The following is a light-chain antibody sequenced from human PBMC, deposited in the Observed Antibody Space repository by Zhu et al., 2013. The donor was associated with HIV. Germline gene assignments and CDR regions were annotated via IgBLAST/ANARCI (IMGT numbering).Light chain of an antibody. J-gene: IGLJ2*01. CDR2: EVT. CDR3: SSYAGSNNLL. CDR1: SSDVGGYKY. V-gene: IGLV2-8*01. Sequence: QSVLTQPPSASGSLGQSVTIFCTGSSSDVGGYKYVSWYQQNPGKAPKVLIYEVTKRPSGVPDRFSGSKSGNTASLTVSGLHTEDEADYYCSSYAGSNNLLFGGGTKLTVL.